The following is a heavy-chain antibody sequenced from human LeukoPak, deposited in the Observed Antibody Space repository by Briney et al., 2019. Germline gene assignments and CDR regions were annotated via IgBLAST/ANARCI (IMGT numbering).Heavy chain of an antibody. D-gene: IGHD6-13*01. CDR2: ISGSGGST. J-gene: IGHJ4*02. Sequence: GGSLRLSCAASGFTSSSYAMSWVRQAPGKGLEWVSAISGSGGSTYYADSVKGRFTISRDNSKNTLYLQMNRLRAEDTAVYYCAKGDKMAAGGTEYFDNWGQGTLVTVSS. CDR3: AKGDKMAAGGTEYFDN. CDR1: GFTSSSYA. V-gene: IGHV3-23*01.